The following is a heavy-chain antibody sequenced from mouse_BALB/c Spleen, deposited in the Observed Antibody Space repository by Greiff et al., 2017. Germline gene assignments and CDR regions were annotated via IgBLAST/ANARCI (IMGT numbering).Heavy chain of an antibody. CDR3: ARLGGYDNYAMDY. Sequence: VQLQESGAELARPGASVKLSCKASGYTFTSYWMQWVKQRPGQGLEWIGAIYPGDGDTRYTQKFKGKATLTADKSSSTAYMQLSSLASEDSAVYYCARLGGYDNYAMDYWGQGTSVTVSS. V-gene: IGHV1-87*01. CDR2: IYPGDGDT. CDR1: GYTFTSYW. J-gene: IGHJ4*01. D-gene: IGHD2-2*01.